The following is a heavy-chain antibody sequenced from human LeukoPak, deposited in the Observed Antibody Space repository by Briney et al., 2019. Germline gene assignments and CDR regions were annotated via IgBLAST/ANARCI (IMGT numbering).Heavy chain of an antibody. CDR3: AKSGDSSSWYFDY. CDR2: IRNSGGVT. V-gene: IGHV3-23*01. J-gene: IGHJ4*02. D-gene: IGHD6-13*01. CDR1: GFTFNNYA. Sequence: GGSLRLSCATSGFTFNNYAMSWVRQAPGKGLEWVSGIRNSGGVTVYASSVQGRFTISRDNSKNTLYLEMNSLRAEDTAVYYCAKSGDSSSWYFDYWGQGTLVTVSS.